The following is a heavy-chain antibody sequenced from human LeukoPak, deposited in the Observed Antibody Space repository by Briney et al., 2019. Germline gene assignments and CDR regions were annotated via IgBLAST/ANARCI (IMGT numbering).Heavy chain of an antibody. CDR1: GFTFSSYG. CDR3: AKTPMVRGVPHFDY. V-gene: IGHV3-30*18. D-gene: IGHD3-10*01. CDR2: ISYDGSNK. Sequence: GGSLRLSCAASGFTFSSYGMHWVRQAPGKGLEWVAVISYDGSNKYYADSVKGRFTISRDNSKNTLYLQMNSLRVEDTAVYYCAKTPMVRGVPHFDYWGQGTLVTVSS. J-gene: IGHJ4*02.